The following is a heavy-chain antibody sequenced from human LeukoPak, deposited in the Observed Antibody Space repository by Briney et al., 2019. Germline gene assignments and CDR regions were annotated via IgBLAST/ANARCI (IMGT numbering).Heavy chain of an antibody. J-gene: IGHJ2*01. D-gene: IGHD1/OR15-1a*01. CDR3: ARDPVEHPYWFFDL. V-gene: IGHV4-61*02. CDR2: ISSSGST. Sequence: SETLSLTCTVSGDSISSGDYYWSCIRQPAGKGLEWIGRISSSGSTNYNPSLKSRVTISVDTSKNQFSLKLSSVTAADTAVYYCARDPVEHPYWFFDLWGRGTLVTVSS. CDR1: GDSISSGDYY.